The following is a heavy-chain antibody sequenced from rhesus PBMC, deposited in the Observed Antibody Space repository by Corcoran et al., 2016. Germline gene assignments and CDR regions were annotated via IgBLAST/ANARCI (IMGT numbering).Heavy chain of an antibody. J-gene: IGHJ5-1*01. Sequence: QVQLQESGPAVVKPSETLSLTCAVSGGSISSSNWWSWIRQSPGKGLKWIGGNYGSGGSTEYNPSLKGRVTISMDTSKNQFSLKLSSVTAADTAVYYCARHEDIAAAGRFDVWGPGVLVTVSS. D-gene: IGHD6-25*01. CDR2: NYGSGGST. V-gene: IGHV4-93*02. CDR1: GGSISSSNW. CDR3: ARHEDIAAAGRFDV.